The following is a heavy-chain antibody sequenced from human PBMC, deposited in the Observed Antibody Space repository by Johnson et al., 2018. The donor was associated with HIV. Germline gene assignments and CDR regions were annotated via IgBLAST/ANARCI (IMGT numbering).Heavy chain of an antibody. J-gene: IGHJ3*02. D-gene: IGHD1-7*01. Sequence: VQLVESGGGVVRPGGSLRLSCAASGFTFDDYGMSWVRQAPGKGLEWVSGINWNGGSTGYADSVKGRFTISRDTAKNPLYLQMNSLRAEDTALYYCARGELPGAFRRGDAFDIWGQGTMVTVSS. CDR1: GFTFDDYG. CDR3: ARGELPGAFRRGDAFDI. V-gene: IGHV3-20*04. CDR2: INWNGGST.